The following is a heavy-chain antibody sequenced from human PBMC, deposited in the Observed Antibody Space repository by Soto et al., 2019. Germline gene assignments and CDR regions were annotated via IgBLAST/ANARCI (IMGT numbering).Heavy chain of an antibody. D-gene: IGHD1-26*01. CDR2: ISPFNGHT. Sequence: QVQLVQSGGEVKKPGASVKVSCKPAGYTFTNYVISWVRQAPGQGLEWMGWISPFNGHTKYAQKFKDRVTLTTDTSTSTAYMELRSLRFDDAGVYYCARVAGGGSYLAYWGQGTLVAVSS. V-gene: IGHV1-18*01. J-gene: IGHJ4*02. CDR3: ARVAGGGSYLAY. CDR1: GYTFTNYV.